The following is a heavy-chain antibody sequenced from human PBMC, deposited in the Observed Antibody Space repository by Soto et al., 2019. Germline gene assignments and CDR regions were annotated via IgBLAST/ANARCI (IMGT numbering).Heavy chain of an antibody. D-gene: IGHD6-19*01. J-gene: IGHJ5*02. Sequence: QAQLVESGGGVVQPGRSLRLSCADSGFTFSSYGMHWVRQAPGKGLEWVAFISYDGSNEYYRDSVKGRFTISRDNSKNTVYLQMNSLRAEDTAVYYCAKSLAVAAGWFDPWGQGALVNVSS. CDR3: AKSLAVAAGWFDP. CDR1: GFTFSSYG. CDR2: ISYDGSNE. V-gene: IGHV3-30*18.